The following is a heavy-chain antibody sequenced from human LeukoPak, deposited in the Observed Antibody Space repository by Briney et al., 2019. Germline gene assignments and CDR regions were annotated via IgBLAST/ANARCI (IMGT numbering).Heavy chain of an antibody. CDR3: ARAYSSGWSIIDYYYYMDV. CDR2: MNPNSGNT. CDR1: GYTFTSYD. Sequence: ASVKVSCKASGYTFTSYDTNWVRQATGQGLEWMGWMNPNSGNTGYAQKFQGRVTMTRNTSISTAYMELSSLRSEDTAVYYCARAYSSGWSIIDYYYYMDVWGKGTTVTISS. D-gene: IGHD6-19*01. V-gene: IGHV1-8*01. J-gene: IGHJ6*03.